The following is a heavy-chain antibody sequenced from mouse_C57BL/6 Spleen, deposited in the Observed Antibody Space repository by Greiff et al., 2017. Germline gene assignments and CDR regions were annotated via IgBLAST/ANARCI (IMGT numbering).Heavy chain of an antibody. D-gene: IGHD1-1*01. V-gene: IGHV5-4*03. CDR2: ISDGGSYT. J-gene: IGHJ2*01. Sequence: DVKLVESGGGLVKPGGSLKLSCAASGFTFTSYAMSWVRQTPEKRLEWVATISDGGSYTYYPDNVTGRFTISRDNATNNLYLQMSHLKSEDTAMYYCARVNYGNFDYWGQGTTLTVSS. CDR1: GFTFTSYA. CDR3: ARVNYGNFDY.